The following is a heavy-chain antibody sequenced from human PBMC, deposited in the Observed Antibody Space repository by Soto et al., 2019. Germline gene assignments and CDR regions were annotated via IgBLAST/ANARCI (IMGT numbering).Heavy chain of an antibody. D-gene: IGHD5-18*01. V-gene: IGHV3-23*01. Sequence: GGSLRLSCAASGFTFSSYAMSWVRQAPGKGLEWVSAISCSGGSTYYADSVKGRFTISRDNSKNTLYLQMNSLRAEDTAVYYCAVLVDTGMRFDYWGQGTLVTSPQ. J-gene: IGHJ4*02. CDR3: AVLVDTGMRFDY. CDR2: ISCSGGST. CDR1: GFTFSSYA.